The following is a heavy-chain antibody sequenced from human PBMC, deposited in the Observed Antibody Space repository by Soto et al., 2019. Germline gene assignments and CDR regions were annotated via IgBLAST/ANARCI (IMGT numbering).Heavy chain of an antibody. D-gene: IGHD6-19*01. CDR2: IRSFDYRT. CDR1: GFAFSQYG. CDR3: AKDVESGWYEAFDY. V-gene: IGHV3-23*01. J-gene: IGHJ4*02. Sequence: GGSLRLSCTASGFAFSQYGMSWVRQAPGKGLEWVSSIRSFDYRTNYADSVKGRLTISRDNSKSTLSLQMNSLRAEDTAVYYCAKDVESGWYEAFDYWGPGTLVTVSS.